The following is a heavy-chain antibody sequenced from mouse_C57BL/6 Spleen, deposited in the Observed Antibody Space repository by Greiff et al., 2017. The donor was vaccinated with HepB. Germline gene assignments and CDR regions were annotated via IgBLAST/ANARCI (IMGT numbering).Heavy chain of an antibody. CDR1: GYTFTSYW. Sequence: QVQLKQPGAELVKPGASVKMSCKASGYTFTSYWITWVKQRPGQGLEWIGDIYPGSGSTNYNEKFKSKATLTVDTSSSTAYMQLSSLTSEDSAVYYCARGGWDPYYFDYWGQGTTLTVSS. D-gene: IGHD4-1*01. V-gene: IGHV1-55*01. CDR2: IYPGSGST. CDR3: ARGGWDPYYFDY. J-gene: IGHJ2*01.